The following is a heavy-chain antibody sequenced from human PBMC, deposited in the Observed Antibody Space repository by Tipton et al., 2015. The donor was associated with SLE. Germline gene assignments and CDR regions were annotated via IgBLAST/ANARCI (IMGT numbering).Heavy chain of an antibody. J-gene: IGHJ5*02. D-gene: IGHD3-10*01. CDR1: GYTFTSYG. Sequence: QLVQSGAEVKKPGASVKVSCKASGYTFTSYGISWVRQAPGQGLEWMGWISAYNGSTNYAQKLQGRVTMTTGTSTSTAYMELRSLRSDDTAVYYCARVPRNYYGSGSWGWFDPWGQGTLVTVSS. CDR2: ISAYNGST. CDR3: ARVPRNYYGSGSWGWFDP. V-gene: IGHV1-18*01.